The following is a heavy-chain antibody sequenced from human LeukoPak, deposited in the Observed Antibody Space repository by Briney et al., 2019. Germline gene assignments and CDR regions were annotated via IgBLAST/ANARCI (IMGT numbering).Heavy chain of an antibody. CDR3: ARETTIPPYYFDY. D-gene: IGHD3-9*01. CDR1: GYTFTSYD. J-gene: IGHJ4*02. CDR2: MNPNSGNT. Sequence: ASVKVSCKASGYTFTSYDINWVRQATGQGLEWMGWMNPNSGNTGYAQRFQGRVTMTRNTSINTAYMELSSLTSEDTAVYYCARETTIPPYYFDYWGLGTLVTVSS. V-gene: IGHV1-8*01.